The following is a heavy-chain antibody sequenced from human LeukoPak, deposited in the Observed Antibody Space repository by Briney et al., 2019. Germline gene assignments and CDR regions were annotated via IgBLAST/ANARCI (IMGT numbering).Heavy chain of an antibody. CDR3: ARVGDSSGSYDY. CDR1: GFTFSSYD. Sequence: GGSLRLSCAASGFTFSSYDMRWVRQATGKGLEWVSAIGTAGDTYYPGSVKGRFTISRENAKNSLYLQMNSLRDGDTAVYYCARVGDSSGSYDYWGQGTLVTVSS. CDR2: IGTAGDT. D-gene: IGHD3-22*01. J-gene: IGHJ4*02. V-gene: IGHV3-13*01.